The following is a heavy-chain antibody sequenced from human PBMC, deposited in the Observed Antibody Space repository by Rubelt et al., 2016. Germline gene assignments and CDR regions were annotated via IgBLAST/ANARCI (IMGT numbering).Heavy chain of an antibody. CDR3: ARQARNLYFDP. J-gene: IGHJ2*01. CDR2: VNGCHDNK. CDR1: GYTFSYYA. V-gene: IGHV1-3*01. Sequence: QVQLVQSGAEVKKPGASVKVSCKVSGYTFSYYAIHWVRQATGQSLEWIGRVNGCHDNKKYSKILQATVAISRATSATAADTGLDRLRYEDTAVYYCARQARNLYFDPWGRGTLVAVSS.